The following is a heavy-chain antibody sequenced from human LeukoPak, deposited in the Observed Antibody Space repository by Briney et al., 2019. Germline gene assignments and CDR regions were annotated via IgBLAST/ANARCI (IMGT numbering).Heavy chain of an antibody. Sequence: GGSLRLSCAASGFTVSSNYMSWVRQAPGKGLEWVSSISSSSSYIYYADSVKGRFTISRDNAKNSLYLQMNSLRAEDTAVYYCARDRLIDGYNKNWFDPWGQGTLVTVSS. CDR3: ARDRLIDGYNKNWFDP. D-gene: IGHD5-24*01. CDR2: ISSSSSYI. CDR1: GFTVSSNY. V-gene: IGHV3-21*01. J-gene: IGHJ5*02.